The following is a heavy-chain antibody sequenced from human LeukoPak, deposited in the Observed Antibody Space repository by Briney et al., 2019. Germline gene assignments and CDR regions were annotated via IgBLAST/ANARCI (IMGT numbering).Heavy chain of an antibody. Sequence: GGSLRLSCVASGFDFNSYTMSWARQAPGKGLEWVAKMKEDGSDIHYVDSLKGRFTICRDNAKNSLCLQMSSLRADDTAVYYCARGGARYLDSWGQGILVTVSS. J-gene: IGHJ4*02. CDR2: MKEDGSDI. V-gene: IGHV3-7*01. D-gene: IGHD3-9*01. CDR1: GFDFNSYT. CDR3: ARGGARYLDS.